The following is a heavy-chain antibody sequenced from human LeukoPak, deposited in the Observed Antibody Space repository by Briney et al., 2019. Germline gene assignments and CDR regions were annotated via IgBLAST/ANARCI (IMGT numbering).Heavy chain of an antibody. CDR3: ASQGVVPAASYFDY. D-gene: IGHD2-2*01. CDR2: INHSGST. J-gene: IGHJ4*02. V-gene: IGHV4-34*01. Sequence: SETLSLTCTVSGGSISSYYWSWIRQPPGKGLEWIGEINHSGSTNYNPSLKSRVTISVDTSKNQFSLKLSSVTAADTAVYYCASQGVVPAASYFDYWGQGTLVTVSS. CDR1: GGSISSYY.